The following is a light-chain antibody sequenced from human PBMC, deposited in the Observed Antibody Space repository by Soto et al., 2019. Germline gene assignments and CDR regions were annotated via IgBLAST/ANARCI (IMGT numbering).Light chain of an antibody. V-gene: IGLV1-51*01. CDR2: DNN. Sequence: QSALTQPPSVSAAPGQKVTISCSGSSSNIANNYVSWYQQLPGTAPKLLIYDNNKRPSGIPDRFSGSKSGTSATLGITGLQTGDEADYYCRTWDSSLSAYVFGTGTKLTVL. J-gene: IGLJ1*01. CDR3: RTWDSSLSAYV. CDR1: SSNIANNY.